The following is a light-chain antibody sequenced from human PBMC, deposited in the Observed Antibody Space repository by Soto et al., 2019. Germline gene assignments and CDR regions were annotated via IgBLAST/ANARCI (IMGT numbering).Light chain of an antibody. CDR2: AAS. V-gene: IGKV3-20*01. J-gene: IGKJ1*01. Sequence: EIVSTQSPGTLSLSPGETATLSCMASQSVSSRYIAWYQQKPGQAPRLLIYAASSRATAIPDRFSGSGSGTDFTLTISRLEPEDFAVYYCQQFDSSPPSFGQGTKVEL. CDR3: QQFDSSPPS. CDR1: QSVSSRY.